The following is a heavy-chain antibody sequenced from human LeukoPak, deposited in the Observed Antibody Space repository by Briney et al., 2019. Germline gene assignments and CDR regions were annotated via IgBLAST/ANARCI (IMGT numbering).Heavy chain of an antibody. D-gene: IGHD1-14*01. CDR3: ARGGDRRGFDY. J-gene: IGHJ4*02. V-gene: IGHV4-31*01. Sequence: SQTLSLTCTVSGGSISNGGYYWSWIRQHPGKGLEWIGYIYDSGTTYYNPALQSQVTISVDTSDNQFSLKLRSLTAADTAVYYCARGGDRRGFDYWGQGTLVTVSS. CDR1: GGSISNGGYY. CDR2: IYDSGTT.